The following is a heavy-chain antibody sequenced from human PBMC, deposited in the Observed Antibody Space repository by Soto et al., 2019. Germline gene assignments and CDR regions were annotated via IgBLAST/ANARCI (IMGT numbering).Heavy chain of an antibody. V-gene: IGHV1-46*01. J-gene: IGHJ4*02. CDR3: AREATYYDFWSGSSFDY. D-gene: IGHD3-3*01. Sequence: GASVKVSCKASGYTFTSYYMHWVRQAPGQGLEWMGIINPSGGSTSYAQKFQGRVTMTRDTSTSTVYMELSSLRSEDTAVYYCAREATYYDFWSGSSFDYWGQGTLVTVSS. CDR1: GYTFTSYY. CDR2: INPSGGST.